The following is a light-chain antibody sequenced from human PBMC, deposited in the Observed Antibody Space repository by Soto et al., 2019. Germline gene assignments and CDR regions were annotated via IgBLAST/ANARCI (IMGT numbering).Light chain of an antibody. Sequence: QSALTQPASVSGSPGQSIAISCTGTSSDVGGYNYVSWYQQHPGKAPKLMIYDVSNRPSGVSNRFSGSKSGNTASLTISGPQAEDEADYYCSSYTSSSTRVFG. CDR1: SSDVGGYNY. CDR3: SSYTSSSTRV. V-gene: IGLV2-14*01. J-gene: IGLJ2*01. CDR2: DVS.